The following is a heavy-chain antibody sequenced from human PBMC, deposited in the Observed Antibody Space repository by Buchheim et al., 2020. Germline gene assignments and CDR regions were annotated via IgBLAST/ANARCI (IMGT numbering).Heavy chain of an antibody. CDR1: GGSISSYY. CDR2: IYYSGST. V-gene: IGHV4-59*01. Sequence: QVQLQESGPGLVKPSETLSLTCTVSGGSISSYYWSWIRQPPGKGLEWIGYIYYSGSTNYNPSLKSRVTISVDTSKNQFSLKLSSVTAADTAVYYCARDREVRGYCSSTSCYDYYYYGMDVWGQGTT. J-gene: IGHJ6*02. D-gene: IGHD2-2*01. CDR3: ARDREVRGYCSSTSCYDYYYYGMDV.